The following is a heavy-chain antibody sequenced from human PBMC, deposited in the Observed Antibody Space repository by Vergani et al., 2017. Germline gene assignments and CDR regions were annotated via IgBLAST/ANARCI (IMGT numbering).Heavy chain of an antibody. D-gene: IGHD6-13*01. V-gene: IGHV3-73*02. CDR2: IRSKANSYAT. Sequence: EVQLVESGGGLVQPGGSLKLSCAASGFTFSGSAMHWVRQASGKGLEWVGRIRSKANSYATAYAASVKGRFTIASYDSKNTAYLQMSSLKTGYTAVYYCTRRTIAAAGTDYWGQGTLVAVSS. J-gene: IGHJ4*02. CDR1: GFTFSGSA. CDR3: TRRTIAAAGTDY.